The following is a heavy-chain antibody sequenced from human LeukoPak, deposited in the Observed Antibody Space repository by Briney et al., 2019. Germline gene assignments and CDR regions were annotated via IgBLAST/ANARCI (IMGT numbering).Heavy chain of an antibody. CDR3: ARGIRGPDYGDYGHYFND. Sequence: SETLSLTCAVYGGSFSGYYWRWIRQPPGKGLEWIGEINHSGSTNYNPSLKSQVTLSVDTSKNQFSLKLSSVTAAETAVYYCARGIRGPDYGDYGHYFNDWGQGTLVTVSS. CDR2: INHSGST. J-gene: IGHJ4*02. V-gene: IGHV4-34*01. CDR1: GGSFSGYY. D-gene: IGHD4-17*01.